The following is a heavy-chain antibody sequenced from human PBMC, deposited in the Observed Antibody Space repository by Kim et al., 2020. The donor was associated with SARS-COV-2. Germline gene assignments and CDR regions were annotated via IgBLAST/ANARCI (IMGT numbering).Heavy chain of an antibody. CDR1: GFTFGDYA. CDR2: ISWNSGSI. Sequence: GGSLRLSCAASGFTFGDYAMHWVRQAPGKGLEWVSGISWNSGSIGYADSVKGRFTISRDNAKNSLYLQMNSLRAEDTALYYCAPIYDFWSGHQAVWGQGTLVTVSS. V-gene: IGHV3-9*01. D-gene: IGHD3-3*01. CDR3: APIYDFWSGHQAV. J-gene: IGHJ4*02.